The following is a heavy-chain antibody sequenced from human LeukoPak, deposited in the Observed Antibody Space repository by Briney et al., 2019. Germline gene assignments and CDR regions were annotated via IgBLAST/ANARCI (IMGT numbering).Heavy chain of an antibody. CDR1: GGSFSGYY. V-gene: IGHV4-34*01. CDR2: INHSGST. J-gene: IGHJ4*02. CDR3: AREGPADY. Sequence: SETLSLTCAVYGGSFSGYYWSWIRQPPGKGLEWIGEINHSGSTNYNPSLKSRVTISVDTSKNQFSLKLSSVTAADTAVYYCAREGPADYWGQGTLVTVPS.